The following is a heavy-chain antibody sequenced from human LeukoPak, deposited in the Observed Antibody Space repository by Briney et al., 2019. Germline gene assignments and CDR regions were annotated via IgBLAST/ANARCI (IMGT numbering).Heavy chain of an antibody. CDR1: GGSFSVYY. V-gene: IGHV4-34*01. J-gene: IGHJ6*02. CDR2: INHSGST. Sequence: SETLSLTCAVYGGSFSVYYWSWIRQPPGKGLEWIGEINHSGSTNYNPSLKSRVTISVDTSKNQFSLKLSSVTAADTAVYYCARAGARFWSGFQYYYYGMDVWGQGTTVTVSS. CDR3: ARAGARFWSGFQYYYYGMDV. D-gene: IGHD3-3*01.